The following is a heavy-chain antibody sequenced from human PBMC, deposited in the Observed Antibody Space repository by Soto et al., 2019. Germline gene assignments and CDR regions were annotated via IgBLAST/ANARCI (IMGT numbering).Heavy chain of an antibody. CDR3: ARVKYNYDSSGYPAFDP. J-gene: IGHJ5*02. Sequence: PSETLSLTCTVSGGSISSGDCYWSWIRQPPGKGLEWIGYIYYSGSTYYNPSLKSRVTISVDTSKNQFSLKLSSVTAADTAVYYCARVKYNYDSSGYPAFDPWGQGTLVTVSS. V-gene: IGHV4-30-4*01. CDR1: GGSISSGDCY. D-gene: IGHD3-22*01. CDR2: IYYSGST.